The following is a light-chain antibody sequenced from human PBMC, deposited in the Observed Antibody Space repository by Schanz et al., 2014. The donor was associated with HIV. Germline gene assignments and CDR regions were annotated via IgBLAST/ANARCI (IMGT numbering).Light chain of an antibody. CDR1: QSVSSTY. Sequence: EIVLTQSPGTLSLSPGERATLSCRASQSVSSTYLAWYQQKPGQAPRLLIYGASSRATGIPDRFTGSGSGTDFTLTISRLEPEEFTVYYCQQYSASPRTFGQGTKVEIK. CDR3: QQYSASPRT. J-gene: IGKJ1*01. CDR2: GAS. V-gene: IGKV3-20*01.